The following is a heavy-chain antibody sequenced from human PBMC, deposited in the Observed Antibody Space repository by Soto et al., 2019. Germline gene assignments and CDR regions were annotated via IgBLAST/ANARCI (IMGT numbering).Heavy chain of an antibody. Sequence: SETLSLTCSVSGGSMSEYFWSWIRQSPGKGLEWIGYIYYLGSTDYNPSLKSRVTISVDTSKRQFSLRLASVTAADTAVYYCARDGYDGSGSPYPAYWGPGTQVTVSS. J-gene: IGHJ4*02. V-gene: IGHV4-59*01. CDR3: ARDGYDGSGSPYPAY. CDR1: GGSMSEYF. D-gene: IGHD3-10*01. CDR2: IYYLGST.